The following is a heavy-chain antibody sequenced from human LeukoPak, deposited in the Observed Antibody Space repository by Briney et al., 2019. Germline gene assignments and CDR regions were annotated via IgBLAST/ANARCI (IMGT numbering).Heavy chain of an antibody. CDR2: IYPGDSDT. D-gene: IGHD2-15*01. Sequence: GESLKISCKGSGYRFTSYWIGWVRQMPGKGLEWMGIIYPGDSDTRYSPSIQGQVTISADKSISTAYLQWSSLKASDTAMYYCGRGGYYSGGIFYYYFDYWGQGTLVTVSS. CDR3: GRGGYYSGGIFYYYFDY. V-gene: IGHV5-51*01. CDR1: GYRFTSYW. J-gene: IGHJ4*02.